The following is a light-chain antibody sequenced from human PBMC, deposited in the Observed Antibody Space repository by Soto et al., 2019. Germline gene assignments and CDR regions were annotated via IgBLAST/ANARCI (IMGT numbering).Light chain of an antibody. CDR3: QQRSNWPSLT. CDR2: DAS. J-gene: IGKJ4*01. CDR1: QSVGSY. Sequence: EIVLIPSPATLSLSPVERATLSCRASQSVGSYLAWYQHKPGQAPRLLISDASNRATGIPARFSGSGSETDFTLTISSLEPEDSAVYYCQQRSNWPSLTFGGGTKVDIK. V-gene: IGKV3-11*01.